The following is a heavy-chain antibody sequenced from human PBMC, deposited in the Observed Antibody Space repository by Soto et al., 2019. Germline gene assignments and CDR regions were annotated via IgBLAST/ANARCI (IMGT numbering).Heavy chain of an antibody. V-gene: IGHV4-61*01. CDR1: GGSVSSGSYY. J-gene: IGHJ6*02. CDR3: ARDFWSGYGVAGRVYGMDV. CDR2: IYYSGST. D-gene: IGHD3-3*01. Sequence: SETLSLTYTVSGGSVSSGSYYWSWIRQPPGKGLEWIGYIYYSGSTNYNPSLKSRVTISVDTSKNQFSLKLSSVTAADTAVYYCARDFWSGYGVAGRVYGMDVWGQGTTVTVSS.